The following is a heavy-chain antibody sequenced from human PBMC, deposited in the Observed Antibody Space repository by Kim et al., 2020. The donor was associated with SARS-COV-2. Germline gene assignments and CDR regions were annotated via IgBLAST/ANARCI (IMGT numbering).Heavy chain of an antibody. J-gene: IGHJ5*02. CDR2: ISDSGSYT. D-gene: IGHD7-27*01. V-gene: IGHV3-23*01. Sequence: GGSLRLSCVASGFSFGSYYISWVRQAPGKGLEWVSGISDSGSYTYYADSVKGRFIISRDNSKNTLYLQLTSLKAEDTAVYYCAPYWGSKNFYLSAWFDPWGQGTLVTVSS. CDR3: APYWGSKNFYLSAWFDP. CDR1: GFSFGSYY.